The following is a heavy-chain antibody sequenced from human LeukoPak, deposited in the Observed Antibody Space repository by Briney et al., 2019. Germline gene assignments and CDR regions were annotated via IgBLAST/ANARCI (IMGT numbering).Heavy chain of an antibody. D-gene: IGHD6-13*01. CDR1: GGSISSYY. Sequence: PSETLSLTCTVSGGSISSYYWSWIRQPPGKGREGIGYIYYSGSTNYNPSLKSRVTISVDTSKNQFSLKLSSVTAADTAVYYCARDSNNPPGIAAAGTYWYFDLWGRGTLVTVSS. CDR3: ARDSNNPPGIAAAGTYWYFDL. V-gene: IGHV4-59*01. J-gene: IGHJ2*01. CDR2: IYYSGST.